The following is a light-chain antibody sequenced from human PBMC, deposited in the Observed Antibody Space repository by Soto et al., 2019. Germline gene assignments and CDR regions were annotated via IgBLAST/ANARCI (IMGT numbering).Light chain of an antibody. CDR1: QSISSNY. Sequence: EIVLTQSPGTLSLSAGERATLSCRASQSISSNYLAWYQQKPGPAPRLLIFGASYRATGIPDRFSGSGSGSDLTLTISRLEPEDFAVYYCQRYGSSPPEFTFGPGTKVDIK. CDR3: QRYGSSPPEFT. J-gene: IGKJ3*01. V-gene: IGKV3-20*01. CDR2: GAS.